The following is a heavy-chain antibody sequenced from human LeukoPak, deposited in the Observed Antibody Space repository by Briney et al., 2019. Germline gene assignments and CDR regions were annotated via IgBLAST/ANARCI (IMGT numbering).Heavy chain of an antibody. CDR2: IHYSGST. CDR3: ARHYSSGWYKFDP. Sequence: PSETLSLTCTVSGGSISSSSYYWGWIRQPPGTGLEWIGSIHYSGSTYYNPSLKSRVTISVDTSKNQFSLKLSSVTAADTAVFYCARHYSSGWYKFDPWGQGTLVTVSS. CDR1: GGSISSSSYY. D-gene: IGHD6-19*01. J-gene: IGHJ5*02. V-gene: IGHV4-39*01.